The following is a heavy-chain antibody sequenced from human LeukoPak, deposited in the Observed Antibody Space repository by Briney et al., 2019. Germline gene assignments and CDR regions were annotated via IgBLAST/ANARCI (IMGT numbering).Heavy chain of an antibody. V-gene: IGHV3-23*01. CDR1: GFSFRSYA. CDR2: ISGSGDVT. CDR3: AKDLYFDY. J-gene: IGHJ4*02. Sequence: AGGSLRLSCAASGFSFRSYAMSWVRQVPGKGLGWVSLISGSGDVTYYADSVQGRFTISRDNSKNTLYLRMSSLRAEDTAVYYCAKDLYFDYWGQGTLVTVSS.